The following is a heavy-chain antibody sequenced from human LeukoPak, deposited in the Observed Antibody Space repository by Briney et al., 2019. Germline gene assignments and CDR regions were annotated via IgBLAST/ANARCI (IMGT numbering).Heavy chain of an antibody. CDR1: GFTFSSYA. CDR2: ISYDGSNK. D-gene: IGHD1-26*01. V-gene: IGHV3-30*04. CDR3: ARDTLDSGSYFFDY. J-gene: IGHJ4*02. Sequence: GRSLRLSCAASGFTFSSYAMHWVRQAPGKGLEWVAVISYDGSNKYYADSVKGRFTISRDNSKNTLYLQMNSLRAEDTAVYYCARDTLDSGSYFFDYLGQGTLGTGPS.